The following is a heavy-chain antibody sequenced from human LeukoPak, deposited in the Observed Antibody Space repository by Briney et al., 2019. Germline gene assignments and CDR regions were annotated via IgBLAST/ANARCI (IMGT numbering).Heavy chain of an antibody. CDR3: ARDGDGYNFDF. CDR2: ITRDGSYA. CDR1: GFAFSNYW. D-gene: IGHD5-24*01. V-gene: IGHV3-74*01. Sequence: PGGSLRLTCAASGFAFSNYWMHWVRQVPGKGLVWVSRITRDGSYANYADSVKGRFTFSRDNAGNTLYLQMNSLRAEDTAVYYCARDGDGYNFDFWGQGALVTVSS. J-gene: IGHJ4*02.